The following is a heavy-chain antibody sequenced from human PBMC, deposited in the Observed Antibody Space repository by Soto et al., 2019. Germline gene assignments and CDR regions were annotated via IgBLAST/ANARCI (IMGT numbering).Heavy chain of an antibody. J-gene: IGHJ6*02. CDR2: IWYDGSNK. CDR1: GFTFSSYG. D-gene: IGHD1-26*01. CDR3: ARVGAPYYYYGMDV. V-gene: IGHV3-33*01. Sequence: PGGSLRLSCAASGFTFSSYGMHWVRQAPGKGLEWVAVIWYDGSNKYYADSVKGRFTISRDNSKNTLYLQMNSLRAEDTAVYYCARVGAPYYYYGMDVRGQGTTVTVSS.